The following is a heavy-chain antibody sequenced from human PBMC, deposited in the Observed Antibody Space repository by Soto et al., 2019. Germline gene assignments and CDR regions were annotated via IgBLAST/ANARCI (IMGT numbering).Heavy chain of an antibody. CDR1: GFTFSSYG. CDR2: IWYDGSNK. Sequence: GSLRLSCAASGFTFSSYGMHWVRQAPGKGLEWVAVIWYDGSNKYYADSVKGRFTISRDNSKNTLYLQMNSLRAEDTAAYYCARDDCSSTSCYPLNWFDPWGQGTLVTVSS. CDR3: ARDDCSSTSCYPLNWFDP. D-gene: IGHD2-2*01. V-gene: IGHV3-33*01. J-gene: IGHJ5*02.